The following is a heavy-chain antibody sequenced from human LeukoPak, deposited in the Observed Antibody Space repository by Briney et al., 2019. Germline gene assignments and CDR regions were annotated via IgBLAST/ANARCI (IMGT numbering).Heavy chain of an antibody. V-gene: IGHV3-20*04. CDR3: ARGEWGYYYDSSGPMHDY. CDR2: INWNGGST. Sequence: PGGSLRLSCAASGFTFDDYGMSWVRQAPGKGLEWVSGINWNGGSTGYADSVKGRFTISRDNAKNSLYLQMNSLRAEDTALYYCARGEWGYYYDSSGPMHDYWVQGTLVTVSS. CDR1: GFTFDDYG. D-gene: IGHD3-22*01. J-gene: IGHJ4*02.